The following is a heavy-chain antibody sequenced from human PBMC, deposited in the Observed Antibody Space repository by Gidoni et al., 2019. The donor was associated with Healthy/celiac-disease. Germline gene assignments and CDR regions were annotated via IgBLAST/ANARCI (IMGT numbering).Heavy chain of an antibody. Sequence: QLQLQESGPGLMTPSENLSRTCTVSGGSISSSSPYCGWIRQPPGKGLAWVGNISYPGNTYYNPSLKSRVTISVDTSKNQFSLKLSSVPAADTAVYYCARVFVADSSGVQDWFDPLGQGTLVTVSS. CDR1: GGSISSSSPY. CDR2: ISYPGNT. J-gene: IGHJ5*02. D-gene: IGHD3-22*01. CDR3: ARVFVADSSGVQDWFDP. V-gene: IGHV4-39*01.